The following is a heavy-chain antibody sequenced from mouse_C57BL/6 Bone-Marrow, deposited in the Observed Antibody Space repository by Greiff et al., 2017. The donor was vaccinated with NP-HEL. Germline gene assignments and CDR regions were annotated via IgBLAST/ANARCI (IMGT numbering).Heavy chain of an antibody. D-gene: IGHD2-5*01. Sequence: VQLKESVAELVRPGASVKLSCTASGFNIKNTYMHWVKQRPEQGLEWIGRIDPANGNTKYAPKFQGKATITADTSSNTAYLQLSSLTSEDTAIDYCARPYYSNYDVDVWGTGTTVTVSS. V-gene: IGHV14-3*01. CDR2: IDPANGNT. CDR3: ARPYYSNYDVDV. CDR1: GFNIKNTY. J-gene: IGHJ1*03.